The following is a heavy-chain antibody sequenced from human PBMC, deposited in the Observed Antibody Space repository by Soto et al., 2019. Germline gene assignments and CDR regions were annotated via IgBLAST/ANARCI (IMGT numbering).Heavy chain of an antibody. CDR2: VYYTGST. CDR3: ARQPTHTELTAYATHYFDY. CDR1: GVSITSTYSY. J-gene: IGHJ4*02. D-gene: IGHD2-21*01. Sequence: QLQLQESGPGLVKPSETLSLTCTVSGVSITSTYSYWGWIRQPPGKGLEWIGSVYYTGSTNYKPSLESRVTISVDPSNNQFSLILNSVTAADTAVYFCARQPTHTELTAYATHYFDYWGQGTLITVSS. V-gene: IGHV4-39*01.